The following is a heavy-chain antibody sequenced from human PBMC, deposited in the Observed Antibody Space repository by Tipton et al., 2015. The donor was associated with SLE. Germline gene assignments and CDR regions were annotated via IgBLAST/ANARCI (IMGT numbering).Heavy chain of an antibody. CDR2: IYYSGNT. D-gene: IGHD4-17*01. V-gene: IGHV4-39*06. Sequence: TLSLTCTVSGGSISRSSYYWGWIRQPPGKGLEWIGSIYYSGNTYYNPSLKSRVTISVDTSKNQFALKLSSVTAADTAVYYCASSYGVFSWFDPWGQGTLVTVSS. J-gene: IGHJ5*02. CDR1: GGSISRSSYY. CDR3: ASSYGVFSWFDP.